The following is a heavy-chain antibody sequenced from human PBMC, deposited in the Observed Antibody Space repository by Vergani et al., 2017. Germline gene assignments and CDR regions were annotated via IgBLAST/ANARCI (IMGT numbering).Heavy chain of an antibody. D-gene: IGHD2-2*01. V-gene: IGHV5-51*01. CDR1: GYSFTSYW. CDR2: IYPGDSDT. CDR3: ARHAVVVPAAMPPFWEHYYYGMDV. Sequence: EVQLVQSGAEVKKPGESLKISCKGSGYSFTSYWIGWVRQMPGKGLEWMGIIYPGDSDTRYSPSFQGQVTISADKSISTAYLQWSSLKASDTAMYYCARHAVVVPAAMPPFWEHYYYGMDVWGQXP. J-gene: IGHJ6*02.